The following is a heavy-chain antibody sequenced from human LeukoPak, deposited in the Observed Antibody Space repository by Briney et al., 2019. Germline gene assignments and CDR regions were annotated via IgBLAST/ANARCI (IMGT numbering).Heavy chain of an antibody. CDR3: ARLSKGRYFDYIFDY. V-gene: IGHV4-39*01. CDR1: GDSVSSGNYF. D-gene: IGHD3-9*01. J-gene: IGHJ4*02. CDR2: INYLGST. Sequence: KPSETLSLTCSVSGDSVSSGNYFWGWLRQPPGKGLEWIGNINYLGSTAYNPSLKSRVTMSVDTSKNQFSLKMTSVTAADTAVYYCARLSKGRYFDYIFDYWGQGTLVTVSS.